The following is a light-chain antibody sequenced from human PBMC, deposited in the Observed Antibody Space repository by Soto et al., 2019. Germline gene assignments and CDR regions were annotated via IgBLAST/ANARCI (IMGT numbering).Light chain of an antibody. V-gene: IGKV1-9*01. CDR1: QGVINY. CDR3: QQLFTYPPT. Sequence: IQLTQSPSSLSASMGDRVTITCRASQGVINYLSWYQQTPGNAPKLLIYGASTLQGGGPSRFSGSGSGTDFTLTVSSLQPEDLATYYCQQLFTYPPTFGPGTKVDI. J-gene: IGKJ3*01. CDR2: GAS.